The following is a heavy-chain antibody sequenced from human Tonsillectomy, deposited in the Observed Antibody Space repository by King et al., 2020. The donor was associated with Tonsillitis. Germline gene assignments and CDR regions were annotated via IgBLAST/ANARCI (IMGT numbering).Heavy chain of an antibody. CDR1: GGTFSNYA. J-gene: IGHJ4*02. Sequence: QLVQSGAEVKKPGSSVKVSCKASGGTFSNYAISWVRQAPGQGLQWMGGIIPMFGSPNIAPNFQGSLTITADKATTTAYMELTSLRSDDTAVYYCARFGSSNWDYFFDDWGQGTLVSVSS. D-gene: IGHD1-7*01. CDR3: ARFGSSNWDYFFDD. V-gene: IGHV1-69*06. CDR2: IIPMFGSP.